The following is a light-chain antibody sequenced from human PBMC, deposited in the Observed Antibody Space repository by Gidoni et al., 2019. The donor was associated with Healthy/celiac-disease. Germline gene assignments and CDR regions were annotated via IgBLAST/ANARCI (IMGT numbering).Light chain of an antibody. V-gene: IGKV1-39*01. J-gene: IGKJ4*01. Sequence: DIQITQSPSSRPASVGDRVTITCRASQSISSYLNWYQQKPGKAPKLLLYSASSLKSGVPSRFSGSGAGTDFTLTTSSLQPEDFATYYCQQSYSTPLLTFGGGTKVEIK. CDR1: QSISSY. CDR3: QQSYSTPLLT. CDR2: SAS.